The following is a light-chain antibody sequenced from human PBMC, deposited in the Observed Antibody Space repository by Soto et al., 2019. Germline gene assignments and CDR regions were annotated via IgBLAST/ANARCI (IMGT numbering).Light chain of an antibody. J-gene: IGKJ4*01. CDR1: QGISSY. Sequence: DIQLTQSPSSLSASVGDRVTITCRASQGISSYLGWYQQKPGKAPNLLIYDASTLHSGVPSRFSGVGSGTDFTLTISSLQPEDFATYYCQQVNVYPSTFGGGTKV. V-gene: IGKV1-9*01. CDR2: DAS. CDR3: QQVNVYPST.